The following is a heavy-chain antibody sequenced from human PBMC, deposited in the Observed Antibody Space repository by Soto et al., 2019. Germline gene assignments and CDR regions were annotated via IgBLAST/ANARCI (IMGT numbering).Heavy chain of an antibody. CDR2: ISSSSSTI. Sequence: RRLSCAASGFTFSNSGMNWVRQAPGKGLEWVSYISSSSSTIRYADSVKGRFTISRDNAKNSLFLQMNSLRDEDTAVYYCARDRGGAGATDYWGQGTLVTVSS. J-gene: IGHJ4*02. D-gene: IGHD1-26*01. CDR1: GFTFSNSG. CDR3: ARDRGGAGATDY. V-gene: IGHV3-48*02.